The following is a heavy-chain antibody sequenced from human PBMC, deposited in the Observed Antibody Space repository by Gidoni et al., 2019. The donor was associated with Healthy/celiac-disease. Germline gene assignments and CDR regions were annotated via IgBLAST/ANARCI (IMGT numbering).Heavy chain of an antibody. V-gene: IGHV3-21*01. Sequence: EVQLVASGGGLVKPGGSLRLSCSASGFTFSSYSMNWVRQAPGKGLEWVSSISSSSSYIYYADSVKGRFTISRDNAKNSLYLQMNSLRAEDTAVYYCASASHPIAATHYWGQGTLVTVSS. CDR2: ISSSSSYI. CDR3: ASASHPIAATHY. CDR1: GFTFSSYS. D-gene: IGHD6-13*01. J-gene: IGHJ4*02.